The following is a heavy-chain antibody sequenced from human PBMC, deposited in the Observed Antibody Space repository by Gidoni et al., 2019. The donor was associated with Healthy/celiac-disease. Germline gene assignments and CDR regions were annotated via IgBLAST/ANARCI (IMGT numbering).Heavy chain of an antibody. J-gene: IGHJ4*02. D-gene: IGHD6-13*01. CDR2: IRSKAYVGTT. CDR1: GLPSGDYA. CDR3: TKYSSSWSTNDY. Sequence: EVQLVESGGGLVQPGRPLRLSCSASGLPSGDYAMRWFRQVPGQGLEWVGFIRSKAYVGTTEYAASVKGRFTISRDDSKSIAYLQMNSLKTEDTAVYYCTKYSSSWSTNDYWGQGTLVTVSS. V-gene: IGHV3-49*03.